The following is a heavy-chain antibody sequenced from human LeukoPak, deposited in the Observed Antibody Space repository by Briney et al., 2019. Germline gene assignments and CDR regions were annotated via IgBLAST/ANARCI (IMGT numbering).Heavy chain of an antibody. J-gene: IGHJ4*02. CDR3: ARVSPSGSRAFDY. V-gene: IGHV1-2*02. CDR2: INPNSGGT. D-gene: IGHD3-10*01. CDR1: GYTFTGYN. Sequence: GASVKVSCKASGYTFTGYNIHWVRQAPGQGLEWMAWINPNSGGTDYEQKFQGRVTMTRDTSNTTAYMELSSLRSDDTAVYYCARVSPSGSRAFDYWGQGTLVTVSS.